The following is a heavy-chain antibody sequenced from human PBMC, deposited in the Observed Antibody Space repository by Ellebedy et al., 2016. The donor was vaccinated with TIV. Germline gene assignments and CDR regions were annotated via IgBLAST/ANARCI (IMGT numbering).Heavy chain of an antibody. J-gene: IGHJ3*02. CDR2: INQHESEK. Sequence: PGGSLRLSCAASGFTFSRYWMSWVRQAPGKGLEWVANINQHESEKNHVDSVRGRFTISRDNAKNSLYLQMNSLRAEDTAVYYCARLTGGTCYCAFDIWGQGTMVTVSS. V-gene: IGHV3-7*01. D-gene: IGHD2-15*01. CDR1: GFTFSRYW. CDR3: ARLTGGTCYCAFDI.